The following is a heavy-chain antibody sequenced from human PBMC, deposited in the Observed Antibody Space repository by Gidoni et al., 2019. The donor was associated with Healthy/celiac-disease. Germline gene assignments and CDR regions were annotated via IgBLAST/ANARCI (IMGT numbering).Heavy chain of an antibody. V-gene: IGHV3-21*01. Sequence: EVQLVASGGGLVKPGGSLRLSCAASRFTFSSYSMNWVRQAPGKGLEWVSAISSSSSYIYYADSVKGRFTISRDNAKNSLYLQMNSLRAEDTAVYYCARDLPRYCSSTSCLPYFDYWGQGTLVTVSS. J-gene: IGHJ4*02. CDR1: RFTFSSYS. CDR2: ISSSSSYI. D-gene: IGHD2-2*01. CDR3: ARDLPRYCSSTSCLPYFDY.